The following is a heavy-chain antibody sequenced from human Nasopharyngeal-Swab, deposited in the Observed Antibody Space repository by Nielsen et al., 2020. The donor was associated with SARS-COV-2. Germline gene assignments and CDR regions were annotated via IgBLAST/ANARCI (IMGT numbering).Heavy chain of an antibody. Sequence: GESLKISCAASGFTFSSYGMHWVRQAPGKGLEWVAVISYDGSNKYYADSVKGRFTISRDNSKNTLYLQMNSLRAEDTAVYYCARDRIAVAGIIDYWGQGTLVTVSS. J-gene: IGHJ4*02. D-gene: IGHD6-19*01. CDR3: ARDRIAVAGIIDY. CDR2: ISYDGSNK. V-gene: IGHV3-30*03. CDR1: GFTFSSYG.